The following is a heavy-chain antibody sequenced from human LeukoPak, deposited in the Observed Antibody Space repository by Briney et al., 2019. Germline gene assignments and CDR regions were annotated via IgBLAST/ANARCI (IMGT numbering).Heavy chain of an antibody. CDR1: GDSSSPNY. CDR3: ARGRSGSYLNLVPRLDFHN. Sequence: PSESLSLTCTVSGDSSSPNYWSWIRQPPGTGLEWIGYIFYTGNTNYNPSLKSRVTMSTDTSKNQLSLKLNSVTAADTAVYYCARGRSGSYLNLVPRLDFHNWGQGTLVTVSS. CDR2: IFYTGNT. J-gene: IGHJ4*02. D-gene: IGHD1-26*01. V-gene: IGHV4-59*01.